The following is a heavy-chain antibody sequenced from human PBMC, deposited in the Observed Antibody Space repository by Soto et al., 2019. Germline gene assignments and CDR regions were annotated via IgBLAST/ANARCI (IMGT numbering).Heavy chain of an antibody. J-gene: IGHJ4*02. Sequence: SETLSLTCTVSGGSVRGSLYYWGWIRQPPGKGLEWIGNIFYRGNTYHNPSLKSRVTISVDTSKNQFSLRLSSVTAADTAVYYCARESEDLTSNFDYWGQGTLVTVSS. CDR1: GGSVRGSLYY. CDR3: ARESEDLTSNFDY. V-gene: IGHV4-39*02. CDR2: IFYRGNT.